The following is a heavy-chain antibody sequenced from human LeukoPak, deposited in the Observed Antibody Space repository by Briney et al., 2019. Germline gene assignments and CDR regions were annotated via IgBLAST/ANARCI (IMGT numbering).Heavy chain of an antibody. J-gene: IGHJ6*03. D-gene: IGHD6-19*01. CDR3: AKAAYSSGWNYMDV. CDR2: IYSGGTT. CDR1: GFTVSNNY. Sequence: GGSLRLSCAASGFTVSNNYMSWVRQAPGKGLEWISVIYSGGTTYYADSVKGRFTISRDNSKNTLYLQMNSLRAEDTALYYCAKAAYSSGWNYMDVWGKGTTVTVSS. V-gene: IGHV3-53*01.